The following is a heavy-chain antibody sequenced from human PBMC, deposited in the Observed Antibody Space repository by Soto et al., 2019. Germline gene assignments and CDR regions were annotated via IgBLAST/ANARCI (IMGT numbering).Heavy chain of an antibody. J-gene: IGHJ4*02. D-gene: IGHD1-26*01. CDR2: IGPESGAT. CDR3: GRGRSGQIVVFY. Sequence: ASVNVSCKSSGYTFTGRYMHWVRQAPEQGPEWMGEIGPESGATRYAQKFQGRVTMTRDTSITTVYIEVKNLSPDDTAVFYCGRGRSGQIVVFYWGQGTPVTVSS. V-gene: IGHV1-2*02. CDR1: GYTFTGRY.